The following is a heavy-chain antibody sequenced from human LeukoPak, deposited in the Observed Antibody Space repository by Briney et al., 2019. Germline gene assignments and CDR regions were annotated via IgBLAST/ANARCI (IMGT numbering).Heavy chain of an antibody. CDR2: IYYSGST. V-gene: IGHV4-39*01. CDR1: GGSISSRSYY. D-gene: IGHD3-3*01. J-gene: IGHJ6*02. CDR3: ARHIREFGVVIKDGMDV. Sequence: SETLSLTCTVSGGSISSRSYYWGWIRQPPGKGLEWIGTIYYSGSTYSNPSLKSRVTISVDTSKNQFSLKLGSVTAADTAVYYCARHIREFGVVIKDGMDVWGQGTTVTVSS.